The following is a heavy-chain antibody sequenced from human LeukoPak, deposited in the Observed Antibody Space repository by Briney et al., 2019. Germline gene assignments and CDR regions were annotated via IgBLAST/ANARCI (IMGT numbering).Heavy chain of an antibody. D-gene: IGHD3-22*01. CDR1: GFTVSNTY. J-gene: IGHJ4*02. V-gene: IGHV3-53*01. CDR3: AREHHYDSSGYYPRPFDY. CDR2: IYSGGGT. Sequence: GGSLRLSCAASGFTVSNTYMSWVRQPPGKGLEWVSIIYSGGGTRYADSVKGRFTISRDNSRNTLYLQMNSLRAEDTALYYCAREHHYDSSGYYPRPFDYWGQGTLVTVSS.